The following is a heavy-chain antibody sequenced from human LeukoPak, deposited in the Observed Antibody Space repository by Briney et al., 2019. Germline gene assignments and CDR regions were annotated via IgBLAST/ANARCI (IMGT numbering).Heavy chain of an antibody. CDR2: IIPILGIA. D-gene: IGHD6-13*01. V-gene: IGHV1-69*02. CDR1: GGTFSSYT. CDR3: ARGSGYSDYFDY. J-gene: IGHJ4*02. Sequence: SVKVSCKASGGTFSSYTISWVRQAPGQGREWMGRIIPILGIANYAQKFQGRVTITADKSTSTAYMELSSLRSEDTAVYYCARGSGYSDYFDYWGQGTLVTVSS.